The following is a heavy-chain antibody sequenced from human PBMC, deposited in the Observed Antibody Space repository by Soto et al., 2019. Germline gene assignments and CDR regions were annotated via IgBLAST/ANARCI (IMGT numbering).Heavy chain of an antibody. J-gene: IGHJ3*02. Sequence: ASVKVSCKASGYTFTRYGISWVRQAPGPGLEWMGWISAYNGNTNYAQKLQGRVTMTTDTSTSTAYMELRSLRSDDTAVYYCARDRCTNGVCYLFAFDIWGQGTTVTVSS. V-gene: IGHV1-18*01. CDR3: ARDRCTNGVCYLFAFDI. CDR1: GYTFTRYG. D-gene: IGHD2-8*01. CDR2: ISAYNGNT.